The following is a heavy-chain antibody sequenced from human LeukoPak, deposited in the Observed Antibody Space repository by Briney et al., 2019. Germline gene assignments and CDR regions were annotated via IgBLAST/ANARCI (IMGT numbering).Heavy chain of an antibody. D-gene: IGHD6-19*01. J-gene: IGHJ4*02. V-gene: IGHV6-1*01. CDR3: ARVTEKQYLPFDS. CDR1: GDSFSSNSAA. Sequence: SQTLSLTCAISGDSFSSNSAAWHWIRQSPSRGLEWLGRTYYRSRWYNEYALSVKSRITINPDTSKNQFSLQLNSVTPEDTAVYYCARVTEKQYLPFDSWGQGTLVTVSS. CDR2: TYYRSRWYN.